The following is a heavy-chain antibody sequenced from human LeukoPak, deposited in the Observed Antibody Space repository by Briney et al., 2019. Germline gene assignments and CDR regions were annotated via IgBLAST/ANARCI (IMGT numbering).Heavy chain of an antibody. CDR1: GFTFSSYD. CDR2: IGTVGDT. CDR3: ARVRSGSLGYYGMDV. Sequence: GGSLRLSCAASGFTFSSYDMHWVRQVTGKGPEWVSDIGTVGDTYYAGSVKGRFTISRENAKNSLYLQMNSLRAGDTAVYYCARVRSGSLGYYGMDVWGQGTTVTVSS. D-gene: IGHD1-26*01. V-gene: IGHV3-13*01. J-gene: IGHJ6*02.